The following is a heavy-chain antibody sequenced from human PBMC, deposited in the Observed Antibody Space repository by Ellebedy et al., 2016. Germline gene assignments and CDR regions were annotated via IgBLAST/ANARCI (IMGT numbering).Heavy chain of an antibody. J-gene: IGHJ5*02. V-gene: IGHV1-2*02. CDR3: ARAPTVAVTGGYSFDP. Sequence: ASVKVSCKASGYTFTDHYIHWARQAPGQGLEWMGWINPRSGGTNYARKFQGRVTVTRDTSITTVYMDLTRLTSDDTAIYYCARAPTVAVTGGYSFDPWGQGTLVTVSS. CDR2: INPRSGGT. CDR1: GYTFTDHY. D-gene: IGHD6-19*01.